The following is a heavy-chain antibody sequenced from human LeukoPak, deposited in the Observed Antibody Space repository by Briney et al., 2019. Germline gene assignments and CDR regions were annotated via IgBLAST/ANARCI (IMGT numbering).Heavy chain of an antibody. Sequence: PGGYLRLSCEASGFTFDDYGMSWVRQPPGKGLEWVSGINRNGGSTDYADSVKGRFTISRDNAKNSHFLQMNSLRVEDTALYYCARGFRNGPFDCWGQGTLVTVSS. V-gene: IGHV3-20*04. J-gene: IGHJ4*02. D-gene: IGHD2-8*01. CDR3: ARGFRNGPFDC. CDR1: GFTFDDYG. CDR2: INRNGGST.